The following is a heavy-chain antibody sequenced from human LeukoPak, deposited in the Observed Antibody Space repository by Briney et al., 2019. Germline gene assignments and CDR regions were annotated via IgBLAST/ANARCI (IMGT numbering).Heavy chain of an antibody. Sequence: AASVKVSCKASGYTFTGYYMHWVRQAPGQGLEWMGWINPNSGGTNYAQKFQGWVTMTRDTSISTAYTELSRLRSDDTAVYYCAREYSSGWYEVEYYFDYWGREPWSPSPQ. D-gene: IGHD6-19*01. CDR3: AREYSSGWYEVEYYFDY. CDR1: GYTFTGYY. J-gene: IGHJ4*02. V-gene: IGHV1-2*04. CDR2: INPNSGGT.